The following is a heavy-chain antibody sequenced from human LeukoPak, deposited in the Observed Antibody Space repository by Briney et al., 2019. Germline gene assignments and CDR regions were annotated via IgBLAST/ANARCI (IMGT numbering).Heavy chain of an antibody. CDR1: GFTFTNFP. D-gene: IGHD2-21*02. Sequence: PGGSLRLSCAASGFTFTNFPMHWLRQAPGKGLEFVSAISSNGADTYYADSVRGRFTISRDNSKNTLYLQMNSLRAEDTAVYYCAKDRGSPVVVTAFDYWGQGTLVTVSS. J-gene: IGHJ4*02. CDR2: ISSNGADT. CDR3: AKDRGSPVVVTAFDY. V-gene: IGHV3-64*04.